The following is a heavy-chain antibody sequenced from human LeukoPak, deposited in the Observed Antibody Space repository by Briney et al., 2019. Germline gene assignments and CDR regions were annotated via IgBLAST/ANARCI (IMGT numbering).Heavy chain of an antibody. CDR2: VSGSGLST. Sequence: GGSLRLSCAASGFTFSSYAMSWVRQAPGKGLQWVSAVSGSGLSTYYADSVKGRFTVSRDNSKNTLYLQMNSLSAEDTAVYYCAKAPNYYYGMDVWGQGTTVTVSS. V-gene: IGHV3-23*01. CDR1: GFTFSSYA. J-gene: IGHJ6*02. CDR3: AKAPNYYYGMDV.